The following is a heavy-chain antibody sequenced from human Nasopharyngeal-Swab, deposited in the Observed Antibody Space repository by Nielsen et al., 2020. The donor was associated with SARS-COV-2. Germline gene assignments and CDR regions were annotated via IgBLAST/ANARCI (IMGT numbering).Heavy chain of an antibody. Sequence: GASLKISCAASGFVFSIYGMNWVRQAPGKGLEWVSSISSRSSNIYYADSVKGRFTISRDSAKNSLYLQMNSLRAEDTAVYYCARDIGGGRYGSDYWGQGTLVTVSS. CDR2: ISSRSSNI. CDR1: GFVFSIYG. V-gene: IGHV3-21*01. J-gene: IGHJ4*02. CDR3: ARDIGGGRYGSDY. D-gene: IGHD3-16*01.